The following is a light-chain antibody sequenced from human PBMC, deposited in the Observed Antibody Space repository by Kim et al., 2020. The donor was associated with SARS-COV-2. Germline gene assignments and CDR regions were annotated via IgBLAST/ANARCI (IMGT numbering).Light chain of an antibody. CDR2: SNN. J-gene: IGLJ2*01. CDR1: SSNIGSHT. CDR3: AAWDDSLRAII. V-gene: IGLV1-44*01. Sequence: QSVLTQPPSASGTPGQRVTISCSGSSSNIGSHTVNWYQQVPGTAPKFLIYSNNQRPSGVPDRFSASKSGTSASLALSGLQSEDEADYYCAAWDDSLRAIIFGGGTKLTVL.